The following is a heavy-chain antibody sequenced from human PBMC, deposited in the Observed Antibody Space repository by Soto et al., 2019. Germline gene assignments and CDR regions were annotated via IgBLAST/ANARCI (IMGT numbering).Heavy chain of an antibody. V-gene: IGHV1-69*02. CDR2: IIPILGIA. CDR1: GGTFSSYT. Sequence: ASVKVSCKASGGTFSSYTISWVRQAPGQGLEWMGRIIPILGIANYAQKFQGRVTITADKSTSTAYMELSSLRSEDTAVYYCARVYCSGGSCYSGYYYGMDVWGQGTTVTVSS. CDR3: ARVYCSGGSCYSGYYYGMDV. J-gene: IGHJ6*02. D-gene: IGHD2-15*01.